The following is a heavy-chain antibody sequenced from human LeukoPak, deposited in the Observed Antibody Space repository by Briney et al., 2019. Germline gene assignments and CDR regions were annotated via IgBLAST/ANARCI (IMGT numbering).Heavy chain of an antibody. V-gene: IGHV3-20*04. CDR2: INCIGGST. D-gene: IGHD6-13*01. CDR1: GFTSADYG. J-gene: IGHJ6*04. CDR3: ARVKRGRAAAGTYYYYGMDV. Sequence: SGECLRLSCAPSGFTSADYGMRWVRPAPGKGLDWGSGINCIGGSTGYADSVKGRFTSTRDNAKNALYLPMTSLRAGGTALYFCARVKRGRAAAGTYYYYGMDVWGEGSSATVSS.